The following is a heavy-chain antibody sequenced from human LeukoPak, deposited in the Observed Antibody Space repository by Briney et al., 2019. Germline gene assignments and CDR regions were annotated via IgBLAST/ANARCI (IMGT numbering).Heavy chain of an antibody. CDR2: IIAYNGNT. D-gene: IGHD3-3*01. V-gene: IGHV1-18*01. CDR1: VYTFNSYG. CDR3: TRERKNFWSGTYIFPFDY. Sequence: ASVKVSCKASVYTFNSYGISWVRQAPGQGLEWMGWIIAYNGNTNYAQKLQGRVTMTTATSTSTAYREMRSLTSEDTAVYYCTRERKNFWSGTYIFPFDYWGQGTLVTVSS. J-gene: IGHJ4*02.